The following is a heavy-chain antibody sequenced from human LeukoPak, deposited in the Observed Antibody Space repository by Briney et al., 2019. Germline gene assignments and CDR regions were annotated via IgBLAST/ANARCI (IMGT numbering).Heavy chain of an antibody. CDR1: GGSISSYY. CDR3: AGSLGFWGGSDF. J-gene: IGHJ4*02. Sequence: PSETLSLTCTVSGGSISSYYWSWIRQPAGKGLQWIGRIYSSGSTNYNPSLKSRVTMSVDTSKNQFSLRLSSVTAADTAVYYCAGSLGFWGGSDFWGQGTLVTVSS. CDR2: IYSSGST. V-gene: IGHV4-4*07. D-gene: IGHD3-3*01.